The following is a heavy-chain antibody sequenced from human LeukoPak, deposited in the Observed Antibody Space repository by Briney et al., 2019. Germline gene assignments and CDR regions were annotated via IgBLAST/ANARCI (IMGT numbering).Heavy chain of an antibody. CDR2: IYPGDSET. Sequence: GESLKISCRGSGYTFAAYWIGWVRQMPGKGLEWMGIIYPGDSETRYSPSFQGQVTISADKSISTAYLQWSSLKASDTAMYYCAKTMVRGVTLFDYWGQGTLVTVSS. D-gene: IGHD3-10*01. CDR1: GYTFAAYW. J-gene: IGHJ4*02. CDR3: AKTMVRGVTLFDY. V-gene: IGHV5-51*01.